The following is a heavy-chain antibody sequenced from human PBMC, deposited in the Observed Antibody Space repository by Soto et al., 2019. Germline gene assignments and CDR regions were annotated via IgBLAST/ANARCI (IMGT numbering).Heavy chain of an antibody. CDR3: ASWESYYYDSSGYSNHYYYGMDV. D-gene: IGHD3-22*01. Sequence: GGSLRLSCAASGFTFSSYEMNWVRQAPGKGLEWVSYISSSGSTIYYADSVKGRFTISRDNAKNSLYLQMNSLRAEDTAVYYCASWESYYYDSSGYSNHYYYGMDVWGQGTTVTVSS. V-gene: IGHV3-48*03. CDR1: GFTFSSYE. CDR2: ISSSGSTI. J-gene: IGHJ6*02.